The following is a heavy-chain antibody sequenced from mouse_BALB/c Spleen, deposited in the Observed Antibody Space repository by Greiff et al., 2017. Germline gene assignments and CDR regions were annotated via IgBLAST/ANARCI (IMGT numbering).Heavy chain of an antibody. CDR3: ARMVRQGYYAMDY. CDR2: IWSGGST. J-gene: IGHJ4*01. D-gene: IGHD2-14*01. CDR1: GFSLTSYG. V-gene: IGHV2-2*02. Sequence: VKLMESGPGLVQPSQSLSITCTVSGFSLTSYGVHWVRQSPGKGLEWLGVIWSGGSTDYNAAFISRLSISKDNSKSQVFFKMNSLQANDTAIYYCARMVRQGYYAMDYWGQGTSVTVAS.